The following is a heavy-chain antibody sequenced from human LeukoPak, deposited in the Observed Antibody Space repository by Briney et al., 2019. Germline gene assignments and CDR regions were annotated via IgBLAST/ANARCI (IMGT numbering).Heavy chain of an antibody. CDR1: GGSISSYY. CDR2: IYYSGST. D-gene: IGHD6-6*01. J-gene: IGHJ4*02. Sequence: SETLPLTCTVSGGSISSYYWSWIRQPPGKGLEWIGYIYYSGSTNYNPSLKSRVTISVDTSKNQFSLKLSSVTAADTAVYYCAKLYRSSDFDYWGQETLVTVSS. V-gene: IGHV4-59*01. CDR3: AKLYRSSDFDY.